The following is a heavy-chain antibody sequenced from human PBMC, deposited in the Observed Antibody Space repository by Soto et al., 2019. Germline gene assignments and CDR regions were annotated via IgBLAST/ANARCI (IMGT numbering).Heavy chain of an antibody. CDR2: INTYNGNT. CDR3: AMVDVYVTPSPQDV. CDR1: GYTFTSYG. J-gene: IGHJ6*02. Sequence: ASVKVSCKTFGYTFTSYGIGWARQAPGQGLEWMGWINTYNGNTNYAQNLQGRDTLTTDTSTSTAYMELRSLRSNDTAIYYCAMVDVYVTPSPQDVWGQGTTVTVSS. D-gene: IGHD3-16*01. V-gene: IGHV1-18*01.